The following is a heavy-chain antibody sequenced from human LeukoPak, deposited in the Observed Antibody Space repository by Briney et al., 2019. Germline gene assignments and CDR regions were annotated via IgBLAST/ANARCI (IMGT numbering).Heavy chain of an antibody. D-gene: IGHD2-8*01. J-gene: IGHJ4*02. CDR2: ISPYNGNT. V-gene: IGHV1-18*01. CDR1: GYTFTTYG. CDR3: TRTVLDCANGVCYDY. Sequence: GASVKVSCKTSGYTFTTYGISWVRQAPRQGLEWMGWISPYNGNTNYVQKLQGRVTVTTDTSTSTAYMELRSLRSDDTAVYYCTRTVLDCANGVCYDYWGQGTLVTVSS.